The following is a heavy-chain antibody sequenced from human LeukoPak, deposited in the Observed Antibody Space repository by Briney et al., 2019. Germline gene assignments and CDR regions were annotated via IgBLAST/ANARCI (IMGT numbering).Heavy chain of an antibody. CDR3: ASTYYDFWSGYLNYYGMDV. CDR1: GGSFSGYY. Sequence: PSETLSLTCAVYGGSFSGYYWSWIRQPPGKGLEWIGEINHSGSTNYNPSLKSRVTISVDTSKNQFSLKLSSVTAADTAVYYCASTYYDFWSGYLNYYGMDVRGQGTTVTVSS. CDR2: INHSGST. V-gene: IGHV4-34*01. D-gene: IGHD3-3*01. J-gene: IGHJ6*02.